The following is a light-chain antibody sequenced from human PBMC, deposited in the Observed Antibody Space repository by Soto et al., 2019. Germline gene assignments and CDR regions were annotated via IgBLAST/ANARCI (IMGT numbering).Light chain of an antibody. CDR3: QQRSNWPIT. Sequence: EIVMTQSPATLSLSPGERATLSCRASQSVSSYLAWYPQKPGQAPRLLIYDASNRATGIPARFSGSGSGTDFTLTISSLEPEDFALYYCQQRSNWPITFGQGTRLEIK. J-gene: IGKJ5*01. V-gene: IGKV3-11*01. CDR2: DAS. CDR1: QSVSSY.